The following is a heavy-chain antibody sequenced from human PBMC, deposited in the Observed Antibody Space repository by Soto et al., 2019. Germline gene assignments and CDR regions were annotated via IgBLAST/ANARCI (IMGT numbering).Heavy chain of an antibody. Sequence: QVQLVQSGAEVKKPGASVKVSCKASGYTFTSSGMSWVRQAPGQGLEWMGWISAHTGSSEYAQRFPGRVPMTTDRSTSTAYLELGSLRSYDTAVYYCGRGFVYQGRDSRGFSFVAFEFWGPRTVVTVSS. J-gene: IGHJ3*01. CDR2: ISAHTGSS. CDR3: GRGFVYQGRDSRGFSFVAFEF. V-gene: IGHV1-18*01. D-gene: IGHD3-22*01. CDR1: GYTFTSSG.